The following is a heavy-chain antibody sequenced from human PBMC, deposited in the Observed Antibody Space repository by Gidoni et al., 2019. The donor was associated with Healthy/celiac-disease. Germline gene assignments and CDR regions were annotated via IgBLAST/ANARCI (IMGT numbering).Heavy chain of an antibody. J-gene: IGHJ4*02. CDR3: ARDLDCSSTSCYSAY. V-gene: IGHV1-69*01. D-gene: IGHD2-2*02. CDR1: GGTFSSYA. Sequence: QVQLVQSGAEVKKPGSSVKVSCKASGGTFSSYAISWVRQAPGQGLEWMGGIIPIFGTANYAQKFQGRVTMTADESTSTAYMELSRLRSEDTAVYYCARDLDCSSTSCYSAYWGQGTLVTVSS. CDR2: IIPIFGTA.